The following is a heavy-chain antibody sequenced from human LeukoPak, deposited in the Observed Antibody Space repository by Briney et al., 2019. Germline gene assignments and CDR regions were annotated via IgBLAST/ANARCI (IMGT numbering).Heavy chain of an antibody. J-gene: IGHJ4*02. CDR2: IRYDGSNK. D-gene: IGHD6-13*01. V-gene: IGHV3-30*02. CDR1: GFTFSSYG. Sequence: GGSLRLSCAASGFTFSSYGMHWVRQAPGKGLEWVAFIRYDGSNKYYADSVKGRFTISRDNSKNTPYLQMNSLRAEDTAVYYCARTLEQQLVPGYFDYWGQGTLVTVSS. CDR3: ARTLEQQLVPGYFDY.